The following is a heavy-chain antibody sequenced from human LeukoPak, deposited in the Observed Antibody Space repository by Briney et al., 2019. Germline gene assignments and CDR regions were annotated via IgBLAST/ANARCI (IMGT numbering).Heavy chain of an antibody. CDR3: ARAGTVAAGDTFDI. CDR2: IIPISGTA. J-gene: IGHJ3*02. Sequence: GASVKVSCKASGGTFSSYAMSWVRQAPGQGLEWMGGIIPISGTAIYAQKFQVRVTLTADKSTSTTYMELSSLRSDDTAVYFCARAGTVAAGDTFDIWGQGTMVTVSS. CDR1: GGTFSSYA. V-gene: IGHV1-69*06. D-gene: IGHD6-25*01.